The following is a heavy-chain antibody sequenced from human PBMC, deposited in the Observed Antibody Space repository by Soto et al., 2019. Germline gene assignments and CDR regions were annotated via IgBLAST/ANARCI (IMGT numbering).Heavy chain of an antibody. V-gene: IGHV4-34*01. Sequence: QVQLQQWGAGLLKPSETLSLTCAVYGGSFSGYYWSWIRQPPGKGLEWIGEINHSGSTNYNPSLTSRVTISVDTSKHQFCLKLSSVTAADTAVYYCARIIDSSLAFVYWGQGTLVTVSS. CDR1: GGSFSGYY. CDR3: ARIIDSSLAFVY. J-gene: IGHJ4*02. CDR2: INHSGST. D-gene: IGHD5-18*01.